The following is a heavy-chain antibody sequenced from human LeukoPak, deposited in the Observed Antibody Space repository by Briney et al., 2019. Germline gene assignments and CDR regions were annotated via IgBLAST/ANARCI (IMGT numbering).Heavy chain of an antibody. CDR1: GGSISSSSYY. J-gene: IGHJ4*02. Sequence: SETLSLTCTVSGGSISSSSYYWGWIRQPPGKGLEWIGSIYYSGSTNYNPSLKSRVTISVDTSKNQFSLKLSSVTAADTAVYYCARGHKQQLVLYFDYWGQGTLVTVSS. D-gene: IGHD6-13*01. V-gene: IGHV4-39*07. CDR3: ARGHKQQLVLYFDY. CDR2: IYYSGST.